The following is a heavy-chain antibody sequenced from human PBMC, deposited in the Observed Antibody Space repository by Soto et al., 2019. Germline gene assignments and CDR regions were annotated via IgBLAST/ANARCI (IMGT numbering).Heavy chain of an antibody. D-gene: IGHD6-25*01. CDR3: ARIGGYHGPLDY. Sequence: PSETLPLTCSVSRVSISSYLWSWIRHAPGRRLEWIGYTFHGGITNCSPSLKRRVALSLDTSENQFSLKVNSVTAADTAVYYCARIGGYHGPLDYWGQGTPSTVSS. CDR2: TFHGGIT. CDR1: RVSISSYL. J-gene: IGHJ4*02. V-gene: IGHV4-59*01.